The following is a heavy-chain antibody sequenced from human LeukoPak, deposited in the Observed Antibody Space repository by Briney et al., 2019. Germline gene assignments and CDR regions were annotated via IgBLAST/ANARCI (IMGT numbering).Heavy chain of an antibody. J-gene: IGHJ6*03. CDR2: IYYSGST. CDR3: ARVGYYGSGSYILPYYYYYMDV. Sequence: SETLSLTCTVSGGSISSYYWSWIRQPPGKGLEWIGYIYYSGSTNYNPSLKSRVTISVDTSKNQFSLKLSSVTAADTAVYYCARVGYYGSGSYILPYYYYYMDVWGKGTTVTISS. CDR1: GGSISSYY. V-gene: IGHV4-59*01. D-gene: IGHD3-10*01.